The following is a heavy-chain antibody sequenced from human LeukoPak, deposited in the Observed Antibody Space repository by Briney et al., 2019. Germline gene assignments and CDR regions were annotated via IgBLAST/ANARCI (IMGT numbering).Heavy chain of an antibody. CDR2: ISWNSGSI. CDR1: GFTFDDYA. D-gene: IGHD5-12*01. V-gene: IGHV3-9*01. Sequence: GGSLRLSCAASGFTFDDYAMHWVRQAPGKGLEWVSGISWNSGSIGYADSVKGRFTISRDDAKNSLYLQMNSLRAEDTALYYCAKDMGHQYSGYDWPFDYWGQGTLVTVSS. J-gene: IGHJ4*02. CDR3: AKDMGHQYSGYDWPFDY.